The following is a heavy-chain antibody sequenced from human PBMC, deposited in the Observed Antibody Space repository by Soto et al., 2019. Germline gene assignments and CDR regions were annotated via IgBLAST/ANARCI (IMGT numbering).Heavy chain of an antibody. CDR2: IHYSAST. V-gene: IGHV4-59*01. Sequence: QVQLQESGPGLLKPSETLSLTCLVSCGYINYVYGSCIRQPPGKGLEWLVYIHYSASTNYNPSLKSRITISLETSKNQFTLRLTSVTAADTAMYFCAKDAYYEDAGGCSASYFDSWPQGTQVTVSS. CDR3: AKDAYYEDAGGCSASYFDS. CDR1: CGYINYVY. D-gene: IGHD3-3*01. J-gene: IGHJ4*02.